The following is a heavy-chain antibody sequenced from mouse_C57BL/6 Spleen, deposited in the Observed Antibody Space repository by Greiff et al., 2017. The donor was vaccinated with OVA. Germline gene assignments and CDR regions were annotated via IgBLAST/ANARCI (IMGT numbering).Heavy chain of an antibody. J-gene: IGHJ4*01. V-gene: IGHV6-3*01. Sequence: EVNLVESGGGLVQPGGSMKLSCVASGFTFSNYWMNWVRQSPEKGLEWVAQIRLKSDNYATHYAESVKGRFTISRDDSKSSVYLQMNNLRAEDTGIYYCTATGYAMDYWGQGTSVTVSS. D-gene: IGHD1-1*01. CDR3: TATGYAMDY. CDR1: GFTFSNYW. CDR2: IRLKSDNYAT.